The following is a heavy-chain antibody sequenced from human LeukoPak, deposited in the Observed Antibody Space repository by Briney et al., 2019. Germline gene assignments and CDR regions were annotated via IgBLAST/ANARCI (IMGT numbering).Heavy chain of an antibody. D-gene: IGHD6-19*01. V-gene: IGHV4-39*07. Sequence: KPSETLSLTCTVSGGSISSSSYYWGWIRQPPGKGLEWIGSIYYSGSTYYNPSLKSRVTISVDTSKNQFSLKLSSVTAADTAVYYCARGGMMAGTSNWYFDLWGRGTLVTVSS. CDR2: IYYSGST. CDR1: GGSISSSSYY. CDR3: ARGGMMAGTSNWYFDL. J-gene: IGHJ2*01.